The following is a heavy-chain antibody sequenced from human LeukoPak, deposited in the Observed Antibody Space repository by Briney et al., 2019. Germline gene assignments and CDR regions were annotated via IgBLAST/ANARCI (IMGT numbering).Heavy chain of an antibody. V-gene: IGHV4-34*01. D-gene: IGHD1-26*01. Sequence: SETLSLTCAVYGGSFSGYYWSWIRQPPGKGLEWIGEINHSGSTNYNPSLKSRVTISVDTSKNQFSLKLSSVTAADTAVYYCARSRTAVPDYLWEPTDYWGQGTLVTVSS. CDR1: GGSFSGYY. CDR2: INHSGST. J-gene: IGHJ4*02. CDR3: ARSRTAVPDYLWEPTDY.